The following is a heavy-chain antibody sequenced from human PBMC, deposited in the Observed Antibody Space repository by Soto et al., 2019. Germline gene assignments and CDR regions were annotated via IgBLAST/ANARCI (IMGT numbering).Heavy chain of an antibody. Sequence: EVQLVESGRGLFQPGGSLRLSCAGSGFVFSSYWMHWVRQVPGKGLVWVSRITNDGSSTTYADSVNGRFTISRDNAKNTLYLQMNSLGAEDTAVYYCARGMQGSRYFDLWGRGTLVTVSS. V-gene: IGHV3-74*01. CDR2: ITNDGSST. CDR1: GFVFSSYW. J-gene: IGHJ2*01. CDR3: ARGMQGSRYFDL.